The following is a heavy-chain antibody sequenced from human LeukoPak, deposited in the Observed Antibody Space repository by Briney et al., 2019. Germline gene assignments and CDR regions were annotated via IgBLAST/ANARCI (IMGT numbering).Heavy chain of an antibody. V-gene: IGHV3-7*01. Sequence: GGSLRLSCAASGFTFSNYWMSWVRQAPGKGLEWVANIKQDGSVKYYVDSVRGRFTIPRDNAKNSVYLQMNSLRAEDTAVYYCARIGYSSSCLDYWGQGTLVTVSS. D-gene: IGHD6-19*01. CDR3: ARIGYSSSCLDY. J-gene: IGHJ4*02. CDR1: GFTFSNYW. CDR2: IKQDGSVK.